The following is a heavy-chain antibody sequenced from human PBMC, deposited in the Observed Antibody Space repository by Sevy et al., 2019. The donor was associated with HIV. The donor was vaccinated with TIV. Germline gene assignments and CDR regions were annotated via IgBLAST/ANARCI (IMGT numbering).Heavy chain of an antibody. D-gene: IGHD4-17*01. CDR1: GFTFSSYA. Sequence: GGSLRLSCAASGFTFSSYAVHWVRQAPGKGLEWVAVISYDGSNKYYADSVKGRFTISRDNSKNTLYLQMNSLRAEDTAVYYCARDPGDYSNYYYYYMDVWGKGTTVTVSS. CDR2: ISYDGSNK. V-gene: IGHV3-30-3*01. J-gene: IGHJ6*03. CDR3: ARDPGDYSNYYYYYMDV.